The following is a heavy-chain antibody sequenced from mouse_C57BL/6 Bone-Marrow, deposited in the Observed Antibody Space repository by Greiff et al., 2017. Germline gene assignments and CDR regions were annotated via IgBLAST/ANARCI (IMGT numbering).Heavy chain of an antibody. CDR2: ISNGGGST. J-gene: IGHJ2*01. Sequence: EVMLVESRGGLVQPGGSLKLSCAASGFTFSDYYMYWVRQTPEKRLEWVAYISNGGGSTYYPDTVKGRFTISRDNAKNTLYLQMSRLKSEDTAMYYCARGGYFDYWGQGTTLTVSS. CDR3: ARGGYFDY. CDR1: GFTFSDYY. V-gene: IGHV5-12*01.